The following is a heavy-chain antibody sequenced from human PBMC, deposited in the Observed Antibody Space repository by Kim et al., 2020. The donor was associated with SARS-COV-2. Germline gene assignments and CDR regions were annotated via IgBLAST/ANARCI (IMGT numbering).Heavy chain of an antibody. CDR1: GFTFSSYG. CDR3: ARDYSSGWLGIDY. J-gene: IGHJ4*02. CDR2: IWYDGSNK. V-gene: IGHV3-33*01. Sequence: GGSLRLSCAASGFTFSSYGMHWVRQAPGKGLEWVAVIWYDGSNKYYADSVKGRFTISRDNSKNTLYLQMNSLRAEDTAVYYCARDYSSGWLGIDYWGQGTLVTVSS. D-gene: IGHD6-19*01.